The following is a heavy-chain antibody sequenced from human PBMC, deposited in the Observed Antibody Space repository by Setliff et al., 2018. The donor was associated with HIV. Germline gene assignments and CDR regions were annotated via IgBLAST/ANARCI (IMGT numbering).Heavy chain of an antibody. Sequence: SETLSLTCDVSGYSISSGYYWGWIRQPPGKGLEWIGSIYHSGTIFYKPSLKSRLAISVDTSKNHFSLNLTSVTAADTAVYVCSRHRANWGGPWDYWGQGTLVAVSS. D-gene: IGHD3-16*01. V-gene: IGHV4-38-2*01. CDR3: SRHRANWGGPWDY. CDR2: IYHSGTI. J-gene: IGHJ4*02. CDR1: GYSISSGYY.